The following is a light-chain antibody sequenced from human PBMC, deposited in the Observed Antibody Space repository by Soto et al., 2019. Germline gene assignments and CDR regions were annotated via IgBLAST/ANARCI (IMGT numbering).Light chain of an antibody. CDR2: GAS. CDR3: QQYSSTFWT. Sequence: ELVLTQSPGTLSLSPGDRTTLSCRASQSISSSYLAWYQQKPGQAPRLLVYGASSSATGIPDRVSCSGSGTDCSLTISRLEPEDFALYYCQQYSSTFWTLGQGSKVEIK. V-gene: IGKV3-20*01. J-gene: IGKJ1*01. CDR1: QSISSSY.